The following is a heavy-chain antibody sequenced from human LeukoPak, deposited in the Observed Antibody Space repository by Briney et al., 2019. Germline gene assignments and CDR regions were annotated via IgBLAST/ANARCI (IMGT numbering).Heavy chain of an antibody. J-gene: IGHJ4*02. Sequence: ASVKVSCKVSRYTLTELSMHWVRQAPGKGLEWMGGFDPEDGETIYAQKFQGRVTMTEDTSTDTAYMELSSLRSEDTAVYYCATDLTRIQLWLRPDFDYWGQGTLVTVSS. D-gene: IGHD5-18*01. CDR3: ATDLTRIQLWLRPDFDY. CDR1: RYTLTELS. V-gene: IGHV1-24*01. CDR2: FDPEDGET.